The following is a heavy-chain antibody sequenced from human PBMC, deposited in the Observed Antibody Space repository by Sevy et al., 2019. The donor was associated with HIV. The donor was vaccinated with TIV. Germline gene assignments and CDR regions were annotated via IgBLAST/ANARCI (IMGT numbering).Heavy chain of an antibody. J-gene: IGHJ4*02. V-gene: IGHV1-2*02. CDR3: ARMGDYFDTSGYYPLKY. CDR1: GYTFTGYC. D-gene: IGHD3-22*01. CDR2: INPKTGGT. Sequence: ASVKVSCKASGYTFTGYCVHWLRQAPGQGLEWMGWINPKTGGTYFAKKFQDRVTMTTGTSITTAYLELSGLRFDDTAVYYCARMGDYFDTSGYYPLKYWGQGTLVTVSS.